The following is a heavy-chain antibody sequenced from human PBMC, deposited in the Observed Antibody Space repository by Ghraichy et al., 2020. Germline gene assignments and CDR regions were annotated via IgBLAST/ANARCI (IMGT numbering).Heavy chain of an antibody. CDR3: ARDHSSRVAAGRFYY. D-gene: IGHD6-13*01. V-gene: IGHV3-33*07. Sequence: LSLTCAASGFTFSRFGVYSVRQAPGKGPEWVAVIWYDGSNEDYADTVKGRFTISRDNSQNTLYLQMNSLRDEDTAIYYCARDHSSRVAAGRFYYWGHGTLVTVAS. CDR2: IWYDGSNE. CDR1: GFTFSRFG. J-gene: IGHJ4*01.